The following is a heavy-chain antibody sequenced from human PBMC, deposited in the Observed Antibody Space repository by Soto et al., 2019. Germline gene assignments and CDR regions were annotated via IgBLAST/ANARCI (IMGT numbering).Heavy chain of an antibody. CDR2: IYKSGRT. V-gene: IGHV4-30-4*01. D-gene: IGHD6-6*01. J-gene: IGHJ5*02. CDR1: CDSIGIGDFY. Sequence: LSLTCTVSCDSIGIGDFYWTWIRHSPGKGLEYIGYIYKSGRTYYNPSLKSRPIISLDTSKNQFFLSLNSVTAADTAIYYCAKSLSASSGWFDPWGQGTLVTVSS. CDR3: AKSLSASSGWFDP.